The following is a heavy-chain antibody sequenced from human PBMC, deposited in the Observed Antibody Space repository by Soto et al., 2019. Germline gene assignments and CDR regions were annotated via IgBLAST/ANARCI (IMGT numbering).Heavy chain of an antibody. Sequence: PGGSLRLSCAASGFTFSSYWMHWVRQAPGKGLVWVSRINSDGSSTSYADSVKGRFTISRDNAKNTLYLQMNSLRAEDTAVYYCAFSSSWYPAYYYYYMDVWGKGTTVTVSS. CDR3: AFSSSWYPAYYYYYMDV. J-gene: IGHJ6*03. D-gene: IGHD6-13*01. CDR2: INSDGSST. V-gene: IGHV3-74*01. CDR1: GFTFSSYW.